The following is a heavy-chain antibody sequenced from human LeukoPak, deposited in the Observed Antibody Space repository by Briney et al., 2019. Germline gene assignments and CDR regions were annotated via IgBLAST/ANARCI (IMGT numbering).Heavy chain of an antibody. V-gene: IGHV1-2*02. CDR3: ARDLMHYYDSSGYYRDSGDNWFDP. J-gene: IGHJ5*02. D-gene: IGHD3-22*01. CDR1: GYTFTGYY. Sequence: GASVKVSCKASGYTFTGYYMHWVRQAPGQGLEWMGWINPNSGGTNYAQKFQGRVTMTRDTSISTAYMELSRLRSDDTAVYYCARDLMHYYDSSGYYRDSGDNWFDPWGQGTLVTVSS. CDR2: INPNSGGT.